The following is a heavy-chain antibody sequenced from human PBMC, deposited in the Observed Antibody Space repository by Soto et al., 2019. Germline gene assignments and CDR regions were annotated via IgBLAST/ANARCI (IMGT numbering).Heavy chain of an antibody. CDR2: ISYDGINK. J-gene: IGHJ6*02. V-gene: IGHV3-30*18. D-gene: IGHD2-21*01. CDR1: VFSFSAHG. CDR3: AKDGGGGYQPPNYYYYGLDV. Sequence: PGGSLRLSCASSVFSFSAHGMHWVRQAPGKGLEWVAVISYDGINKDYADSVEGRLTISRDNSKNTLYLQLDSLRIDDTGIYYCAKDGGGGYQPPNYYYYGLDVWGQGTTVTVSS.